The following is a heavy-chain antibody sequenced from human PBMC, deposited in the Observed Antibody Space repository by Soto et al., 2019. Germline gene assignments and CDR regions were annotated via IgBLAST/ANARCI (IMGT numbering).Heavy chain of an antibody. CDR3: ARERGDCSGGSCYSRGAFDI. CDR2: ISYDGSNK. V-gene: IGHV3-30-3*01. D-gene: IGHD2-15*01. J-gene: IGHJ3*02. Sequence: QVQLVESGGGVVQPGRSLRLSCAASGFTFSSYAMHWVRQAPGEGLEWVAVISYDGSNKYYADSVKGRFTISRDNSKNTLYLQMNSLRAEDTAVYYCARERGDCSGGSCYSRGAFDIWGQGTMVTVSS. CDR1: GFTFSSYA.